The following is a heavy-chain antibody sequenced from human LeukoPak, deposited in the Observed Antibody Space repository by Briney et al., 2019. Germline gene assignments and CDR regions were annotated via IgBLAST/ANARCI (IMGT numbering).Heavy chain of an antibody. CDR2: IYYSGST. V-gene: IGHV4-59*08. D-gene: IGHD4-17*01. J-gene: IGHJ2*01. CDR3: ARHGYYYGDRRVYWYFDL. Sequence: PSETLSLTCAVSVGSLCGYTWSWIRQTPRKGLWWSGYIYYSGSTNYNASLKSRVTISVDTSTNQFSLKLSSVTAADTAVYYCARHGYYYGDRRVYWYFDLWGRGTLVTVSS. CDR1: VGSLCGYT.